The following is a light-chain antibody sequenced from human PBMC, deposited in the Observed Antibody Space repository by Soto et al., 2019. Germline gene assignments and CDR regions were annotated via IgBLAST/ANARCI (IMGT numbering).Light chain of an antibody. Sequence: QSALTQPPSASGSPGQSVTISCTGTSSDIGGYNYVSWYQQHPGKAPKVMIYEVSKRPSGVPDSFSGYKSGNTASLTVSGLQAEDEADYYCSSYVGSDTVVFGGGTKLTVL. CDR3: SSYVGSDTVV. J-gene: IGLJ2*01. CDR1: SSDIGGYNY. CDR2: EVS. V-gene: IGLV2-8*01.